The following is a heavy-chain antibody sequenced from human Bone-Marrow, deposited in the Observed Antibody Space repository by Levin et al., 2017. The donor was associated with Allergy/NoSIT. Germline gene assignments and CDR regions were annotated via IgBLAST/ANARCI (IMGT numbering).Heavy chain of an antibody. V-gene: IGHV3-9*01. Sequence: GGSLRLSCAASGFTFDDYAMHWVRQAPGKGLEWVSGISWNRDIIGYADSVKGRFTISRDHAKNFLYLQMNSLRPEDTALYYCAKDVEGGAGAGYFDYWGQGTLVTVAS. CDR3: AKDVEGGAGAGYFDY. CDR2: ISWNRDII. D-gene: IGHD5-24*01. CDR1: GFTFDDYA. J-gene: IGHJ4*02.